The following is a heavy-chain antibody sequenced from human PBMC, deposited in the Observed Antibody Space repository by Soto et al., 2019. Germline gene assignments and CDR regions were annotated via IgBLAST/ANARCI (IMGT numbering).Heavy chain of an antibody. J-gene: IGHJ4*02. CDR1: GYTFNLYG. CDR3: ARILQTSRALGH. D-gene: IGHD3-9*01. V-gene: IGHV1-18*04. Sequence: QVQLVQSAGEVRKPGASVKVSCKTSGYTFNLYGMTWLRQAPGQGLEWMGWISGYNGNATYAQKFKGSVVLTIDTSTTTAHMELGSLTSDDTAVYYCARILQTSRALGHWGQGTLVTVSS. CDR2: ISGYNGNA.